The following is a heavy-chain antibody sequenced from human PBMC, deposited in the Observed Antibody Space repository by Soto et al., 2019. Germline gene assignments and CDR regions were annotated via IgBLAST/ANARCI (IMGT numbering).Heavy chain of an antibody. CDR2: IYYTGTT. CDR3: ARVSDY. CDR1: GGSISGYY. V-gene: IGHV4-59*01. Sequence: SETLSLTCTVSGGSISGYYWGWIRQPPGKGLEYIGYIYYTGTTNYNPSLQSRVTMSVDTSKNQLSLELSSVTAADTAVYYCARVSDYWGQGILVTVSS. J-gene: IGHJ4*02.